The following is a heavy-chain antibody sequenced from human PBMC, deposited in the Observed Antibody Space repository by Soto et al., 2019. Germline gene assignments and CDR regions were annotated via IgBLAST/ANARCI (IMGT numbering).Heavy chain of an antibody. J-gene: IGHJ6*02. Sequence: SQTLSLTCAISGDSVCSDSAAWNWIRQSPSRGLEWLGRTYYRSKWSSDYAVSVKNRITFNADPSKNQFSLQLNSVTPEDTAVYFCSRSGGRPYSYYGMDVWGQGTTVTVSS. D-gene: IGHD2-15*01. CDR2: TYYRSKWSS. CDR1: GDSVCSDSAA. V-gene: IGHV6-1*01. CDR3: SRSGGRPYSYYGMDV.